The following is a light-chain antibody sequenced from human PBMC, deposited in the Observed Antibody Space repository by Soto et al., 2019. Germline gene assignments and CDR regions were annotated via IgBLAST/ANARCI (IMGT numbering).Light chain of an antibody. Sequence: QPVLTQPPSVSGAPGQRVTISCTGSSSNIGAGYDIFWYQQLPGTAPKLLISGNSYRPSGVPDRFSGSKSGTSASLAITGLQAEDEADYYCQSYDSSLSGVVFGGGTKLTVL. CDR1: SSNIGAGYD. J-gene: IGLJ2*01. CDR3: QSYDSSLSGVV. CDR2: GNS. V-gene: IGLV1-40*01.